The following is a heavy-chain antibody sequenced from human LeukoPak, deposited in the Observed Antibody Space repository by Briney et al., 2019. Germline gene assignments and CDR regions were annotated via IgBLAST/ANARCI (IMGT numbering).Heavy chain of an antibody. CDR3: ARDTTRAPTTPLDY. CDR1: GGSISSSNW. Sequence: SETLSLTCAVSGGSISSSNWWSWVRQPPGKGLEWIGEIYHSGSTNYNPSLKSRVTISVDKSKNQFSLKLSSVTAADTAVYYCARDTTRAPTTPLDYWGQGTLVTVSS. CDR2: IYHSGST. D-gene: IGHD1-14*01. V-gene: IGHV4-4*02. J-gene: IGHJ4*02.